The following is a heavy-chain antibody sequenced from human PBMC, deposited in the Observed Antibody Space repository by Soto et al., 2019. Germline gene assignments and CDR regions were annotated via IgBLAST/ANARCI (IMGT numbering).Heavy chain of an antibody. D-gene: IGHD1-26*01. CDR2: ISWDGGST. Sequence: GGSLRLSCAASGFTFDDYTMHWVRQAPGKGLEWVSLISWDGGSTYYADSVKGRFTISRDNSKNSLYLQMNSLRTEDTALYYCAKEGSGSYRGPFGYWGQGTLVTVSS. J-gene: IGHJ4*02. V-gene: IGHV3-43*01. CDR1: GFTFDDYT. CDR3: AKEGSGSYRGPFGY.